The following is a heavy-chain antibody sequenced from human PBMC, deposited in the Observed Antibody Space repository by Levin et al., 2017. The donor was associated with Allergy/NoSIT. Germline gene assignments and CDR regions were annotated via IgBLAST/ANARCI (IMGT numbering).Heavy chain of an antibody. Sequence: KRGESLKISCKGSGYSFTSYWIGWVRQMPGKGLEWMGIIYPGDSDTRYSPSFQGQVTISADKSISTAYLQWSSLKASDTAMYYCARHGYSSGWYPDYWGQGTLVTVSS. J-gene: IGHJ4*02. CDR3: ARHGYSSGWYPDY. CDR1: GYSFTSYW. V-gene: IGHV5-51*01. CDR2: IYPGDSDT. D-gene: IGHD6-19*01.